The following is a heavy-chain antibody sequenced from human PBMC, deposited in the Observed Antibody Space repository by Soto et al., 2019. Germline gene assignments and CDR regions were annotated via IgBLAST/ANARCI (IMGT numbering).Heavy chain of an antibody. CDR3: ARGGKHYYDSSGYLYYYYGMDV. CDR2: INDSGSA. CDR1: GGSLRGYY. V-gene: IGHV4-34*01. D-gene: IGHD3-22*01. Sequence: PSETLSLTCAVSGGSLRGYYWTWVRQPPGKGLEWVGEINDSGSATYRTSLKSRVTISVDRSKNQFSLKLSSVTAADTAVYYCARGGKHYYDSSGYLYYYYGMDVWGQGTTVTVSS. J-gene: IGHJ6*02.